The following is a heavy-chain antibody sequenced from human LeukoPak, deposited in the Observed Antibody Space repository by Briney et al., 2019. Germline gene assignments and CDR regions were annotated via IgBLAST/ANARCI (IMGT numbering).Heavy chain of an antibody. V-gene: IGHV4-59*01. CDR2: IYYSGST. Sequence: PSETLSLTCTVSGGPISSYYWSWIRQPPGKGLEWIGYIYYSGSTNYNPSLKSRVTISVDTSKNQFSLKLSSVTAADTAVYYCARRISDAFDIWGKGTMVTVSS. J-gene: IGHJ3*02. CDR3: ARRISDAFDI. CDR1: GGPISSYY.